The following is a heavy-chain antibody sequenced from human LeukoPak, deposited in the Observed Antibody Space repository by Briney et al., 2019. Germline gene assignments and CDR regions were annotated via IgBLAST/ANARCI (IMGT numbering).Heavy chain of an antibody. CDR3: ARVERSTMVRGVINLFDP. V-gene: IGHV4-39*07. J-gene: IGHJ5*02. CDR1: GGSISSGTYY. Sequence: PSETLSLTCTVSGGSISSGTYYWGWIRQPPGKGLEWIGSIYYSGITYYNPSLKSRVTISVDTSKNQFSLKLSSVTAADTAVYYCARVERSTMVRGVINLFDPWGQGTLVTVSS. D-gene: IGHD3-10*01. CDR2: IYYSGIT.